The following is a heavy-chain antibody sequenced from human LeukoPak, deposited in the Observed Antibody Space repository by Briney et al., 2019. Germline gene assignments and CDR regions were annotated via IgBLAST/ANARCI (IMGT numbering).Heavy chain of an antibody. J-gene: IGHJ4*02. Sequence: GGSLRLSCAASGFTFSSYAMSWVRQAPGKGLEWVSAISGSGGSTYYADSVKGRFTISRDNSKNTLYLQMNSLRAEDTAVYYWARVWRVDTAMAYYWGQGTLVTVSS. CDR2: ISGSGGST. CDR1: GFTFSSYA. V-gene: IGHV3-23*01. D-gene: IGHD5-18*01. CDR3: ARVWRVDTAMAYY.